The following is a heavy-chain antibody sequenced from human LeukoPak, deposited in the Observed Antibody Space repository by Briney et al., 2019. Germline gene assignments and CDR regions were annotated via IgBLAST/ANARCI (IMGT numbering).Heavy chain of an antibody. CDR2: MHYSGAT. Sequence: SETLSLTCAIYGGSFSGYYWAWIRQPPGKGLEWVGEMHYSGATNYNPSLKSRVTISGDSSRNQVSLHLTSATAADTAIYYCAKGALGIYTFDIWGQGTMATVSS. CDR1: GGSFSGYY. D-gene: IGHD1-1*01. V-gene: IGHV4-34*01. CDR3: AKGALGIYTFDI. J-gene: IGHJ3*02.